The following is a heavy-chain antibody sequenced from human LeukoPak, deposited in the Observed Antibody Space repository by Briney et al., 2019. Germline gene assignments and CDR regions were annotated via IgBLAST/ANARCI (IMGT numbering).Heavy chain of an antibody. J-gene: IGHJ4*02. Sequence: SETLSLTCAVYGGSLSDYFWSWIRQPPGKGLEWIGEISHSGSTTYNPSLRSRVTISGDTSKKQFSLKLSSVTAADTAVYYCVTYYYGSSAPKRNYWGQGILVTVSS. D-gene: IGHD3-22*01. V-gene: IGHV4-34*01. CDR3: VTYYYGSSAPKRNY. CDR2: ISHSGST. CDR1: GGSLSDYF.